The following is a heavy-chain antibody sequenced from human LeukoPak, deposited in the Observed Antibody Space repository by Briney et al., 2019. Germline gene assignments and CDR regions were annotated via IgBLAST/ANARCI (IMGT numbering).Heavy chain of an antibody. CDR3: ASGLLIEVVPAAPDWFDP. CDR1: GFTFSDYC. J-gene: IGHJ5*02. D-gene: IGHD2-2*01. Sequence: PGGSLRLSCAASGFTFSDYCMSWIRQPQGKGLEWVSYMSISGSTINYADSVKGRCTISRDNAKNSLYLQMNSLRPAATAVYYRASGLLIEVVPAAPDWFDPWGQGTLVTVSP. CDR2: MSISGSTI. V-gene: IGHV3-11*01.